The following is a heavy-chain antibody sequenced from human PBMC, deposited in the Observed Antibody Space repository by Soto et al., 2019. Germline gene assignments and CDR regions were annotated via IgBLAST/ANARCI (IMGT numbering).Heavy chain of an antibody. Sequence: GGSLRLSCAASGFTFSSYAMHWVRQAPGKGLEWVAVISYDGSNKYYADSVKGRFTISRDNSKNTLYLQMNSLRAEDTAVYYCARDPPRIAVAGMEIDYWGQGTLVTVSS. CDR3: ARDPPRIAVAGMEIDY. V-gene: IGHV3-30-3*01. J-gene: IGHJ4*02. CDR1: GFTFSSYA. D-gene: IGHD6-19*01. CDR2: ISYDGSNK.